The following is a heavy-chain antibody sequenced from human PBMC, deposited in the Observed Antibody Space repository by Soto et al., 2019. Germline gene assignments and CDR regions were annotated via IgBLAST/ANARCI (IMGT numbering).Heavy chain of an antibody. CDR3: ARDLPLGTTEYRFDY. CDR2: IYSGGST. Sequence: EVQLVESGGGLVQPGGSLRLSCAASGFTVSSNYMSWVRQAPGKGLEWVSVIYSGGSTYYADSVKGRFTISRDNSKNTLYLQMNSLRAEDTAVYYCARDLPLGTTEYRFDYWGQGTLVTVSS. D-gene: IGHD1-7*01. CDR1: GFTVSSNY. J-gene: IGHJ4*02. V-gene: IGHV3-66*01.